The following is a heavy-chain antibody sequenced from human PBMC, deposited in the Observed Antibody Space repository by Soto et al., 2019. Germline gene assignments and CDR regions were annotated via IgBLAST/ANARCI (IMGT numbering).Heavy chain of an antibody. CDR3: AREDYYGSGIGY. J-gene: IGHJ4*02. CDR2: IYYSGST. Sequence: ASETLSLTCTVSGGSISSGDYYWSWIRQPPGKGLEWIGYIYYSGSTYYNPSLKSRVTISVDTSKNQFSLKLSSVTAADTAVYYCAREDYYGSGIGYWGQGTLVTVSS. CDR1: GGSISSGDYY. D-gene: IGHD3-10*01. V-gene: IGHV4-30-4*01.